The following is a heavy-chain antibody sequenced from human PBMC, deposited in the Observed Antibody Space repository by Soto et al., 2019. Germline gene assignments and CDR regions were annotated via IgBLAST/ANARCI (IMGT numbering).Heavy chain of an antibody. D-gene: IGHD3-3*01. V-gene: IGHV1-18*01. J-gene: IGHJ5*02. CDR3: ARDAQRGDFWSGYSEVNWFDP. CDR1: GYTFTSYG. CDR2: ISAYNGNT. Sequence: VKVSCKASGYTFTSYGISWVRQAPGQGLEWMGWISAYNGNTNYAQKLQGRVTMTTDTSTSTAYMELRSLRSDDTAVYYCARDAQRGDFWSGYSEVNWFDPWGQGTLVTVSS.